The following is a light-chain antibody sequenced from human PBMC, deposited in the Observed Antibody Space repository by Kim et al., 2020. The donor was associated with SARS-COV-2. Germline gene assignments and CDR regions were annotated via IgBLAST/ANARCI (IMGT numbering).Light chain of an antibody. Sequence: QSALTQPASVSGSPGQSITISCTGTSSDVGAHDYVSWFQQYPGKVPKLLIYDVTTRPSRVSNRFSGSKSGNTASLTISGVQTEDEADYYCSSWTTSNTLVFGGGTKLTVL. J-gene: IGLJ2*01. V-gene: IGLV2-14*03. CDR2: DVT. CDR3: SSWTTSNTLV. CDR1: SSDVGAHDY.